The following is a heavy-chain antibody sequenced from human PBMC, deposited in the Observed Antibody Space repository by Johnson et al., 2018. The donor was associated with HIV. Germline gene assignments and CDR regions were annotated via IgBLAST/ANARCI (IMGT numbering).Heavy chain of an antibody. J-gene: IGHJ3*02. V-gene: IGHV3-15*01. Sequence: VQLVESGGGLVQPGRSLRLSCAASGFTFGSYALHWVRQAPGKGLEWVGRIKSKTDGGTTDYAAPVKGRFTISRDDSKNTLYLQMNSLKTEDTAVYYCTTPGYDTEDAFDIWGQGTMVTVSS. CDR3: TTPGYDTEDAFDI. CDR2: IKSKTDGGTT. D-gene: IGHD3-9*01. CDR1: GFTFGSYA.